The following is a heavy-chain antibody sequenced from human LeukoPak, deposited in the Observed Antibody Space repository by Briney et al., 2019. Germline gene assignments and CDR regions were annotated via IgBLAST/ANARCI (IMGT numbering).Heavy chain of an antibody. V-gene: IGHV1-46*01. Sequence: ASVKVSCKASGYTFTSYYMHWVRQAPGQGLEWMGIVNPSGGSTSYAQKFQGRVTMTRDTSTSTVYMELSSLRSEDTAVYYCAREIWDDIFDYWGQGTLVTVSS. J-gene: IGHJ4*02. CDR3: AREIWDDIFDY. D-gene: IGHD3-9*01. CDR1: GYTFTSYY. CDR2: VNPSGGST.